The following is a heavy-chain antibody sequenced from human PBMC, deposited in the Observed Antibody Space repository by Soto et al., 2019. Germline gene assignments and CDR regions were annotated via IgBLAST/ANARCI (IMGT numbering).Heavy chain of an antibody. D-gene: IGHD3-3*01. Sequence: GGSLRLSCAASGFTFSSYGMHWVRQAPGKGLEWVVVISYDGSNKYYADSVKGRFTISRDNSKNTLYLQMNSLRAEDTAVYYCAKDQAEVDFWSGYTYYGMDVWGQGTTVTVSS. CDR2: ISYDGSNK. CDR3: AKDQAEVDFWSGYTYYGMDV. V-gene: IGHV3-30*18. J-gene: IGHJ6*02. CDR1: GFTFSSYG.